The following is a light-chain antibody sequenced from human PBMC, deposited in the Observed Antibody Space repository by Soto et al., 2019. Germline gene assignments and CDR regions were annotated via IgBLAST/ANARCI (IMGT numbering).Light chain of an antibody. Sequence: QSVLTQSSSASASPGSSVKLTCTLSSGHSRYTIAWHQQQPGTAPRYLVKVEDSGNYNRGSGVPNRFSGSSSGADRYLTISNLQFEDEADFFCETWDSTTRVFGGGTKLTVL. CDR2: VEDSGNY. CDR1: SGHSRYT. J-gene: IGLJ3*02. CDR3: ETWDSTTRV. V-gene: IGLV4-60*02.